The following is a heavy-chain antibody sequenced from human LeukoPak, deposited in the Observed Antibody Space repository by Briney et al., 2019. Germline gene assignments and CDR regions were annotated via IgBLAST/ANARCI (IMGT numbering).Heavy chain of an antibody. CDR2: IYYSGST. Sequence: WETLSLTRTVSGDSISSYYWSWIRQPPGKGLEWIVYIYYSGSTNYNPSLKSRVTISVDTSKNQFSLKLSSVTAADTAVYYCARVAHHYGSGSYYYYYYGMDVWGQGTTVTVSS. V-gene: IGHV4-59*01. CDR3: ARVAHHYGSGSYYYYYYGMDV. CDR1: GDSISSYY. J-gene: IGHJ6*02. D-gene: IGHD3-10*01.